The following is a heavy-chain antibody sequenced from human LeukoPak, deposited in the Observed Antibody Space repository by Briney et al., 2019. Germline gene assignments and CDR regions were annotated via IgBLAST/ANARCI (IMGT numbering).Heavy chain of an antibody. Sequence: ASVKVSCKASGYIFTDYYMHWVRQAHGQGLEWMGWINPKSDGTKYAQNFQGRVTMTWDTSISTAYMEVSRLTSDDTAMFYCARDPPGTTAFDLWGQGTMVTVSS. CDR2: INPKSDGT. V-gene: IGHV1-2*02. D-gene: IGHD1-1*01. CDR1: GYIFTDYY. J-gene: IGHJ3*01. CDR3: ARDPPGTTAFDL.